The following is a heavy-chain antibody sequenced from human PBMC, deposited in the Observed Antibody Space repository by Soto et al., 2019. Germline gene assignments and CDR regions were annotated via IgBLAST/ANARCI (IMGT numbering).Heavy chain of an antibody. J-gene: IGHJ6*02. CDR3: ARLAERITIFGVVRYYYYGMDV. Sequence: PGGSLRLSCAASGFTFSSYSMNWVRQAPGKGLEWVSSISSSSSYIYYTDSVKGRFTISRDNAKNSLYLQMNSLRAEDTAVYYCARLAERITIFGVVRYYYYGMDVWGQGTTVTGS. V-gene: IGHV3-21*01. CDR2: ISSSSSYI. CDR1: GFTFSSYS. D-gene: IGHD3-3*01.